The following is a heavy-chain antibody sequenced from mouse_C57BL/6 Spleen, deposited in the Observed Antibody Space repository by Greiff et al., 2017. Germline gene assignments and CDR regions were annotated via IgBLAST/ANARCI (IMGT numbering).Heavy chain of an antibody. V-gene: IGHV2-5*01. J-gene: IGHJ1*03. Sequence: QVQLQQSGPGLVQPSPSLSITCTASGFSLTSYGVHWVRQSPGKGLEWLGVIWRGGSTDYNAAFMSRLSTTKDNSKSHVFFKMNRLQADDTAIYYCAKAAQGYFDVWGTGTTVTVSS. CDR1: GFSLTSYG. CDR2: IWRGGST. D-gene: IGHD1-2*01. CDR3: AKAAQGYFDV.